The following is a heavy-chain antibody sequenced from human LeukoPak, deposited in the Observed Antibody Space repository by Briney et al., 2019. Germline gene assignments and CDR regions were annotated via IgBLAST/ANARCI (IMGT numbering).Heavy chain of an antibody. CDR2: ISSNGNYI. CDR3: AREYSYGCLDY. J-gene: IGHJ4*02. D-gene: IGHD5-18*01. V-gene: IGHV3-21*01. Sequence: RGSLRLSCAASGFTFNTYAMNWVRQAPGKGLEWISSISSNGNYIYYAGSLKGRFTVSRDNANNSLYVQMISLRAEDTAVYYCAREYSYGCLDYWGQGTLVTVS. CDR1: GFTFNTYA.